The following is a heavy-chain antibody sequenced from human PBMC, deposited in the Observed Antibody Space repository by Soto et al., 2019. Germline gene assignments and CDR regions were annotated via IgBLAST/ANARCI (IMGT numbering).Heavy chain of an antibody. CDR2: FYSSGSI. V-gene: IGHV4-31*03. CDR3: ARVYRSGAGWFHP. D-gene: IGHD6-19*01. J-gene: IGHJ5*02. Sequence: LQESGPGLVKPSQILSLTCFVSGYSITAGGYYWSWIRHLPGKGLEWIGSFYSSGSIIYNPSLSSRVSISGDTASNHFSMSLTSVTGADTGRYYCARVYRSGAGWFHPWGQGTLVTVSS. CDR1: GYSITAGGYY.